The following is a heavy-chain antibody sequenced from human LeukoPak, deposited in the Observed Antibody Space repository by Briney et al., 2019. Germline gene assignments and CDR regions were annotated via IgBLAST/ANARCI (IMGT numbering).Heavy chain of an antibody. CDR3: ARGAAAAPERPFDI. CDR2: IYHSGST. J-gene: IGHJ3*02. V-gene: IGHV4-59*12. CDR1: GGSISSYY. Sequence: SETLSLTCTVSGGSISSYYWSWIRQPPGKGLEWIGYIYHSGSTYYNPSLKSRVTISVDRSKNQFSLKLSSVTAADTAVYYCARGAAAAPERPFDIWGQGTMVTVSS. D-gene: IGHD6-13*01.